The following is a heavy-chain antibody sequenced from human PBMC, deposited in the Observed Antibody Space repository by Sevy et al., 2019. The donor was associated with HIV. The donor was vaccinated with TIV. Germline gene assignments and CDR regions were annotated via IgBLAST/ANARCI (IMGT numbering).Heavy chain of an antibody. CDR3: AGENAWGSGYP. J-gene: IGHJ5*02. CDR2: IYYNGDI. D-gene: IGHD6-19*01. CDR1: GGSITSLY. V-gene: IGHV4-59*08. Sequence: SETLSLTCTVSGGSITSLYWHWIRQPPGKGLEWIAHIYYNGDITYNPSLKSRVTLSLETSKNQLSLGLSSVTAADTAMYYYAGENAWGSGYPWGQGTLVTVSS.